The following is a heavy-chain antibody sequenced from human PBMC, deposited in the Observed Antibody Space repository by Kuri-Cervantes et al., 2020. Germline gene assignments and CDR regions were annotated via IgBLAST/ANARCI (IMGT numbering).Heavy chain of an antibody. J-gene: IGHJ6*02. V-gene: IGHV3-30-3*01. CDR3: ARDSSSWYNYYYYGMDV. D-gene: IGHD6-13*01. CDR1: EFTFSDYY. CDR2: ISYDGSNK. Sequence: GESLKISCAGSEFTFSDYYMGWIRQASGKGLEWVAVISYDGSNKYYADSVKGRFTISRDNSKNTLYLQMNSLRAEDTAVYYCARDSSSWYNYYYYGMDVWGQGTTVTVSS.